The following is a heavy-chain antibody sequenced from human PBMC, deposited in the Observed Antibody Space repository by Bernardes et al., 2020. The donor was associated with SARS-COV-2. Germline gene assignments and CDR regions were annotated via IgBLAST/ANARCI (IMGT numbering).Heavy chain of an antibody. CDR1: GGSVTSASYY. CDR2: IYYSGST. Sequence: SETLSLTCTVSGGSVTSASYYWSWIRQPPGKGLEWIGYIYYSGSTNYNPSLKSRVTISIDTSKNQFSLKLSSVTAADTAVYYCARVSLGSKIVVAHSDYWGLGTLVTVSS. V-gene: IGHV4-61*01. CDR3: ARVSLGSKIVVAHSDY. J-gene: IGHJ4*02. D-gene: IGHD3-22*01.